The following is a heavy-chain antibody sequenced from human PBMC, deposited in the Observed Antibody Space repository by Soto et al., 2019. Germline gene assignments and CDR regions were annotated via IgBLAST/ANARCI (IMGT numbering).Heavy chain of an antibody. CDR3: APADNSNYLSWFDP. J-gene: IGHJ5*02. CDR1: GFTFSSYG. D-gene: IGHD4-4*01. CDR2: ISGSGGST. V-gene: IGHV3-23*01. Sequence: GGSLRLSCAASGFTFSSYGMSWVRQSPGKGLEWVSAISGSGGSTYYADSVKGRFTISRDNSKNTLYLQMNSLRAEDTAVYYCAPADNSNYLSWFDPWGQGTLVTVSS.